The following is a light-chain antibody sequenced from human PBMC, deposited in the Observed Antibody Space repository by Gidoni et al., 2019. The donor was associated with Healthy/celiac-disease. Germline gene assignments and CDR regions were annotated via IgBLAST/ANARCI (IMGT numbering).Light chain of an antibody. CDR3: QQRSNWPRLT. CDR2: DAS. J-gene: IGKJ4*01. CDR1: QSVSSY. V-gene: IGKV3-11*01. Sequence: ELVLTQSPATLSLSPGERATLSCRASQSVSSYLAWYQQKPGQSPRLLIYDASNRATGIPARFSGSGSGTDFPLTISSLEPEDLAVYYCQQRSNWPRLTFGGGTKVEIK.